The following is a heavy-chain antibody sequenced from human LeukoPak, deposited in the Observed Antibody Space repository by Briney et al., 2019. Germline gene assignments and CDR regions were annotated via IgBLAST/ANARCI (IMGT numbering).Heavy chain of an antibody. CDR2: IRYEGSDK. CDR1: GFSFSNYG. J-gene: IGHJ4*02. Sequence: GGSLRLSCAASGFSFSNYGMHWVRQAPGKGLEWVAFIRYEGSDKYYADSVKGRFTISRDNSKITLYLQMNSLRAEDTAVYYCAKGAREDFDYWGQGTLLTVSS. V-gene: IGHV3-30*02. CDR3: AKGAREDFDY. D-gene: IGHD1-26*01.